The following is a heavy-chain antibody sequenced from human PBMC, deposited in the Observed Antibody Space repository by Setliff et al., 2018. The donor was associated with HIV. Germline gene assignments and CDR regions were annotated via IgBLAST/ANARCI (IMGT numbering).Heavy chain of an antibody. Sequence: SETLSLTCVVSDDSFSNYDWTWIRQSPGKTLEWIGYISSSGITNYNPSLRSRVTISIETSNARFSLWLRSATAADTATYFCARLGRAIDDGGSSLRLDFWGQGMLVTVSS. CDR3: ARLGRAIDDGGSSLRLDF. CDR2: ISSSGIT. D-gene: IGHD2-21*01. CDR1: DDSFSNYD. J-gene: IGHJ4*02. V-gene: IGHV4-4*09.